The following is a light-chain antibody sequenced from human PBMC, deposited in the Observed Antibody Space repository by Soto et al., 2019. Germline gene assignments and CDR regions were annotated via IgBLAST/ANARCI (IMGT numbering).Light chain of an antibody. CDR3: QQFHNWPLS. Sequence: EIVMTQSPATLSVSPGERATLSCRASQSVSSNLAWYQQKPGQAPRLLIYGASTRATGIPARFSGSGSGTEFTLTISSLQSEDFALYYCQQFHNWPLSFGGGTKVDI. CDR2: GAS. CDR1: QSVSSN. J-gene: IGKJ4*01. V-gene: IGKV3-15*01.